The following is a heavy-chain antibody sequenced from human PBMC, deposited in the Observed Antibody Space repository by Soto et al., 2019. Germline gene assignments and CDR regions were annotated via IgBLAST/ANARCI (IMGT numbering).Heavy chain of an antibody. Sequence: QVQLQQWGAGLLKPSETLSLTCAVYGGSLSGYYWSWIRQPPGKALEWIGEFIHSGNSSYNPSLKSRVTISVDTSKNQLFLNLSSVTAADTAMYYCARHHVRGRTILGAAEFWGQGTLGTVSS. V-gene: IGHV4-34*12. J-gene: IGHJ4*02. CDR2: FIHSGNS. CDR1: GGSLSGYY. CDR3: ARHHVRGRTILGAAEF. D-gene: IGHD1-26*01.